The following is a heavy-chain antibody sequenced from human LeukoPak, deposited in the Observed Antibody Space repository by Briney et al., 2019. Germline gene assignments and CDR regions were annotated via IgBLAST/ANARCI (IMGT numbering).Heavy chain of an antibody. V-gene: IGHV1-46*01. J-gene: IGHJ2*01. Sequence: ASVTVSCKASGYTFTNYYMHWVRQAPGQGLEWMGIINRSGGSTSYAEKFQGRVTMTRDTSTSTVYMELSSLRSEDTAVYYCARSYCGGDCYSMGVWDWYFDLWGRGTLVTVSS. D-gene: IGHD2-21*02. CDR2: INRSGGST. CDR1: GYTFTNYY. CDR3: ARSYCGGDCYSMGVWDWYFDL.